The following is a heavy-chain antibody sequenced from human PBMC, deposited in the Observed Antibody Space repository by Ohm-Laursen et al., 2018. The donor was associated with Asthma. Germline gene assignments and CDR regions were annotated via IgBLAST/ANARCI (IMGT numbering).Heavy chain of an antibody. Sequence: SQRLSCTASGFSFPEYAMHWVRQSPWKGPEWVSGISWNSGSIGYADSVKGRFTISRDNAKNSLYLQMNSLRPEDTAFYYCAKLVGVTTAWGQGTLVTVSS. CDR1: GFSFPEYA. CDR3: AKLVGVTTA. CDR2: ISWNSGSI. V-gene: IGHV3-9*01. D-gene: IGHD4-17*01. J-gene: IGHJ5*02.